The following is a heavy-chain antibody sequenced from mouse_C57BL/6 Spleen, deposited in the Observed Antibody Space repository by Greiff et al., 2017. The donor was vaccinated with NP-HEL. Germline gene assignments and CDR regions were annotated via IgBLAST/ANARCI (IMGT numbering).Heavy chain of an antibody. CDR1: GEKRKREG. Sequence: QVQLQQPGAERGKPGASVKRSCKAYGEKRKREGREGGKKRKGRGGEGRGRRKNNSGGTKYNEKFKSKATLTVDKPSSTAYMQLSSLTSEDTAVYYCARGGFFDYWGQGTTLTVSS. J-gene: IGHJ2*01. CDR3: ARGGFFDY. V-gene: IGHV1-72*01. CDR2: RKNNSGGT.